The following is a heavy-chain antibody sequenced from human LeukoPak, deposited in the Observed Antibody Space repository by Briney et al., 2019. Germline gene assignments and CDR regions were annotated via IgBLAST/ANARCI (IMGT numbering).Heavy chain of an antibody. CDR3: ARGAAVAAPPSDY. CDR2: ISSSSSYI. CDR1: GFTFSSYS. J-gene: IGHJ4*02. V-gene: IGHV3-21*01. Sequence: PGGSLRLSCAASGFTFSSYSMNWVRQAPGKGLEWVSSISSSSSYIYYADSVKGRFTISRDNAKNSLYLQVNSLRAEDTAVYYCARGAAVAAPPSDYWGQGTLVTVSS. D-gene: IGHD6-19*01.